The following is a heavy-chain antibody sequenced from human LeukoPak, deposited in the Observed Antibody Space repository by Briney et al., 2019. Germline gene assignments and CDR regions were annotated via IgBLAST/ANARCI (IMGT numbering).Heavy chain of an antibody. CDR2: IYPGDSDT. CDR3: AMGVTAAAGTKGAYYFDY. CDR1: GYSFTSYW. J-gene: IGHJ4*02. D-gene: IGHD6-13*01. V-gene: IGHV5-51*01. Sequence: GESLKISCKGSGYSFTSYWIGWVRQMPGKGLEWMGIIYPGDSDTRYSPSFQGQVTISADKSIRNAYLQWSSLKASDTAMYYCAMGVTAAAGTKGAYYFDYWGQGTLVTVSS.